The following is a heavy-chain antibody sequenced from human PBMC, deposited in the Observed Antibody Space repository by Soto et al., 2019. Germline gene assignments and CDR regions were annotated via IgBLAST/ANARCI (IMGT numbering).Heavy chain of an antibody. CDR1: GYTFGKYY. CDR3: AKDCSGASCGFDS. J-gene: IGHJ4*02. CDR2: ISDYHGHT. D-gene: IGHD2-15*01. V-gene: IGHV1-18*01. Sequence: ASVPVSCQASGYTFGKYYISWVRQAPGQGREWVGWISDYHGHTVHAQKLRGRVNSTTDTSPSTAYMHLGSHNCDGTAIDYCAKDCSGASCGFDSGGQGTLVTVSS.